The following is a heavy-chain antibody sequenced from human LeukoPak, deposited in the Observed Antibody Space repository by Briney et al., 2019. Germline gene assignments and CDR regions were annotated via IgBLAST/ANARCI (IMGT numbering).Heavy chain of an antibody. CDR2: ISYDGSNK. CDR1: GFTFSSYW. CDR3: ASEIIFGSFDY. V-gene: IGHV3-30*03. D-gene: IGHD3-3*01. J-gene: IGHJ4*02. Sequence: PGGSLRLSCAASGFTFSSYWMSWVRQAPGKGLEWVAVISYDGSNKYYADSVKGRFTISRDNSKSTLYLQMNSLRAEDTAVYYCASEIIFGSFDYWGQGTLVTVSS.